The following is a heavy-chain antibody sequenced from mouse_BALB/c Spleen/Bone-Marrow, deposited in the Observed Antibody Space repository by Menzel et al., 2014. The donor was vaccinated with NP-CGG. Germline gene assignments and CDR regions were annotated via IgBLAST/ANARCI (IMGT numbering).Heavy chain of an antibody. CDR3: ARQILRGFAY. Sequence: DVKLVESGGGLVKPGGSLKLSCAASGFAFSSYDMSWVRQTPEKRLEWVAYISSGGGSAYYSDTVKGRFTISRDNAKNPLYLQMSSLKSEDTAMYYCARQILRGFAYWGQGTLVTVSA. D-gene: IGHD1-1*01. J-gene: IGHJ3*01. CDR1: GFAFSSYD. CDR2: ISSGGGSA. V-gene: IGHV5-12-1*01.